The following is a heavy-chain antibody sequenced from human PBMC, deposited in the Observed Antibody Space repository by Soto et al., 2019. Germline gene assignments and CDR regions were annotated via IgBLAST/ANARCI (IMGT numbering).Heavy chain of an antibody. Sequence: QVQLQQWGAGLLKPSETLSLTCAVYGGSFSGYYWSWIRQPPGKGLEWIGEINHSGSTNYNPSLKSRVTISVDTSKNQFSLKLSSVTAADTAVYYCARGRIAGSGSSPSGQGTLVTVSS. CDR3: ARGRIAGSGSSP. D-gene: IGHD3-10*01. V-gene: IGHV4-34*01. CDR1: GGSFSGYY. CDR2: INHSGST. J-gene: IGHJ5*02.